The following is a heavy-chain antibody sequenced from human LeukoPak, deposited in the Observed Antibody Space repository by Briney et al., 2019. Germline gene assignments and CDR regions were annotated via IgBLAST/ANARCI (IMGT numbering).Heavy chain of an antibody. CDR1: GGSISSYY. Sequence: SETLSLTCTVSGGSISSYYWSWIRQPPGKGLEWIGYIYYSGSTNYNPSLKSRVTISVDTSKNQFSLKMSSVTAADTAVYYCAREFLNSDYDYHYYYYMDVWGKGTTVTVSS. V-gene: IGHV4-59*12. D-gene: IGHD5-12*01. CDR3: AREFLNSDYDYHYYYYMDV. J-gene: IGHJ6*03. CDR2: IYYSGST.